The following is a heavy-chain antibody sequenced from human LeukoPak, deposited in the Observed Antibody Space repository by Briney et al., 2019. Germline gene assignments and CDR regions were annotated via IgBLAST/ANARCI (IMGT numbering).Heavy chain of an antibody. CDR3: ARGTYDFWSGYPYYFDY. D-gene: IGHD3-3*01. J-gene: IGHJ4*02. V-gene: IGHV4-34*01. CDR1: GGSFSGYY. CDR2: INHSGST. Sequence: PSETLSLTCAVYGGSFSGYYWSWIRQPPGKGLEWIGEINHSGSTNYNPSLKSRVTISVDTSKNQFSLKLSSVTAADTAVYYCARGTYDFWSGYPYYFDYWGQGTLVTVSS.